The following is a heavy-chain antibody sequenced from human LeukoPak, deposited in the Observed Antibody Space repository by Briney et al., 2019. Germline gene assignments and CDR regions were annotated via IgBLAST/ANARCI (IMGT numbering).Heavy chain of an antibody. CDR3: AKDMIHEFWSGYFDY. V-gene: IGHV3-9*01. CDR2: ISRNIGNI. D-gene: IGHD3-3*01. CDR1: GFTLDDYS. J-gene: IGHJ4*02. Sequence: PGGSLRLSCAASGFTLDDYSMRWVRQAPEKGLEWVSAISRNIGNISYADSVTGRFTTSRGNAENSLYLQTNRLRAEETALYYCAKDMIHEFWSGYFDYWGQGTLVTVSS.